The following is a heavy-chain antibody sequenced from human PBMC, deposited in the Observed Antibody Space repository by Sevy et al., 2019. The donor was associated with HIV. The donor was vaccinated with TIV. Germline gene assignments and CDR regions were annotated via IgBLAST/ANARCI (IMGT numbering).Heavy chain of an antibody. CDR2: IYHTGNT. Sequence: SETRSLTCAVSGVSISSGAYSWNWIRQPPGKGLEWIGYIYHTGNTYYNPSLKSRITISLDRSKNQFSLRLSSVTAADTAVYFCARDGGTMTTPGSFDIWGQGTMVTVSS. CDR1: GVSISSGAYS. V-gene: IGHV4-30-2*01. CDR3: ARDGGTMTTPGSFDI. J-gene: IGHJ3*02. D-gene: IGHD4-17*01.